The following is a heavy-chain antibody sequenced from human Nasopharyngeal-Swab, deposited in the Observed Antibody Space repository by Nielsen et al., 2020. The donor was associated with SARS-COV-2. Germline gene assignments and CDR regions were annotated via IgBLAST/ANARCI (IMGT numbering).Heavy chain of an antibody. CDR2: INHSGST. J-gene: IGHJ4*02. CDR3: ARSRAALLWFGESRHLFDY. Sequence: SQTHSLTSAVDGGSFSGYYWSWIRQPPGKGLEWIGEINHSGSTNYNPSLKSRVTISVDTSKNQFSLKLSSVTAADTAVYYCARSRAALLWFGESRHLFDYWGQGTLVTVSS. D-gene: IGHD3-10*01. CDR1: GGSFSGYY. V-gene: IGHV4-34*01.